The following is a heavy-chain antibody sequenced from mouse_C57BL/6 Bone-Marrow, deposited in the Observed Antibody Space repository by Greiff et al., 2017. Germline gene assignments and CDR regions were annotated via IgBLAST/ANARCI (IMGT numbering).Heavy chain of an antibody. V-gene: IGHV14-4*01. CDR2: IDPENGDT. CDR1: GFNIKDDY. D-gene: IGHD1-1*01. J-gene: IGHJ2*01. CDR3: TTYYSYGSRDY. Sequence: VQLQQSGAELVRPGASVKLSCTASGFNIKDDYMHWVKQRPEQGLEWIGWIDPENGDTEYASKFQGKATITADTSSNTAYLQLSILTSEDTAVYYCTTYYSYGSRDYWGQGTTLTVSS.